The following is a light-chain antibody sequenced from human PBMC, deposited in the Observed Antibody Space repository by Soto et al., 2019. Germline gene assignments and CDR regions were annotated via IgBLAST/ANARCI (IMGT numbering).Light chain of an antibody. J-gene: IGLJ1*01. Sequence: QSVLTQPPSASGSPGQSVTISCTGTSSDIGGYNSVSWYQQHPGKAPRLMIYEVNKRPSGVPDRFSGSKSGNTASLTISGLQGEDEADYYCSAYTVSRTYVFGTGTKLTVL. V-gene: IGLV2-8*01. CDR2: EVN. CDR1: SSDIGGYNS. CDR3: SAYTVSRTYV.